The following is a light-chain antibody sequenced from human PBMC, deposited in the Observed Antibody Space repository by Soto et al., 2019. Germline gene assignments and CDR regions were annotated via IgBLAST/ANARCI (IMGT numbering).Light chain of an antibody. CDR1: SSDVGGYNY. V-gene: IGLV2-14*01. J-gene: IGLJ1*01. CDR2: DVS. Sequence: QSALTQPASVSGSPGQSLTISCTGTSSDVGGYNYVSWYQQHPGKAPKLMIYDVSNRPSGVSNRFSGSKSGNTASLTISGLQAEDEADYYCSSYTSSSTSYVFGTGTKATVL. CDR3: SSYTSSSTSYV.